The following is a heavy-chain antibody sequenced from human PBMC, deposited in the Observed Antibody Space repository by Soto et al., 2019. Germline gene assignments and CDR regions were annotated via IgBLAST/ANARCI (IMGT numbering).Heavy chain of an antibody. CDR1: GGSFSGYY. CDR2: INHSGST. CDR3: ARDCSSTSCHYFDY. D-gene: IGHD2-2*01. Sequence: QVQLQQWGAGLLKPSETLSLTCAVYGGSFSGYYWSWIRQPPGKGLEWIGEINHSGSTNYNPSLKSRVTISVDTSKNQFSLKLSSVTAADTAVYYCARDCSSTSCHYFDYWGQGTLVTVSS. V-gene: IGHV4-34*01. J-gene: IGHJ4*02.